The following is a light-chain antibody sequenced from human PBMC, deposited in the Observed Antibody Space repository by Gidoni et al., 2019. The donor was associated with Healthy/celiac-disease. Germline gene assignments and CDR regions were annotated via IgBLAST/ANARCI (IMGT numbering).Light chain of an antibody. CDR3: QRNDNLLT. CDR2: DAS. J-gene: IGKJ1*01. Sequence: DIQMTQSPSSLSASVGDRVTITCQASQDISNYLHWYQQKPGKAPKLLIYDASNLETGVPSRFSGSGSGTDFTFTIRSLQPEDIETYYCQRNDNLLTFGQXTKVEIK. V-gene: IGKV1-33*01. CDR1: QDISNY.